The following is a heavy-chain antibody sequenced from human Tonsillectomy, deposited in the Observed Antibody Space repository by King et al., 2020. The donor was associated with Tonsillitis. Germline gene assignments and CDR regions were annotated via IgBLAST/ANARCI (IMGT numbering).Heavy chain of an antibody. CDR1: GYTFTSYG. V-gene: IGHV1-18*04. Sequence: VQLVESGPEVKKPGASVKVSCKASGYTFTSYGISWVRQAPGQGLEWMGWFSAYNGHTNYAQKLQGRVTMTTDTSTSTAYMELRSLRSDDTAVYYCARDCSGGSCYPQVTTDDAFNIWGQGTMVTVSS. D-gene: IGHD2-15*01. J-gene: IGHJ3*02. CDR2: FSAYNGHT. CDR3: ARDCSGGSCYPQVTTDDAFNI.